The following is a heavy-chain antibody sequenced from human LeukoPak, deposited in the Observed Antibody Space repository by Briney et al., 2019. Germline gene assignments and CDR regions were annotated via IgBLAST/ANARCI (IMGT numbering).Heavy chain of an antibody. D-gene: IGHD4-23*01. CDR2: ISGGSGT. V-gene: IGHV3-23*01. J-gene: IGHJ4*02. CDR3: VKYTGNSILVRFDY. CDR1: GFTFSSYA. Sequence: GGSLRLSCAASGFTFSSYAMTWVRQAPGKGLEWVSGISGGSGTYYADSVKGRFTISRDNSKTTLYLQMNSLRAEDTALYYCVKYTGNSILVRFDYWGQGTLVTVSS.